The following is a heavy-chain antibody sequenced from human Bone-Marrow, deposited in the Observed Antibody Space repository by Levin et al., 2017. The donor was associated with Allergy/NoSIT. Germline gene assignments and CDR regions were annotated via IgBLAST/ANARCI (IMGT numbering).Heavy chain of an antibody. CDR3: TTVSGKKFSTIARGVYGLNIFDI. V-gene: IGHV1-24*01. J-gene: IGHJ3*02. CDR2: FDPEEGEI. D-gene: IGHD3-10*01. Sequence: GASVKVSCKVSGDTLTELSVQWVRQAPGKGLEWMGGFDPEEGEITYAQKFQGRVTTTEDTSTDTAYMELSSLRSEDTAVYYCTTVSGKKFSTIARGVYGLNIFDIWGQGTKVIVSS. CDR1: GDTLTELS.